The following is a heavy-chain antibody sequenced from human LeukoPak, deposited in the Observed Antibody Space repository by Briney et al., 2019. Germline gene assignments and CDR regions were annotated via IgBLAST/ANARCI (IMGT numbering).Heavy chain of an antibody. J-gene: IGHJ5*02. V-gene: IGHV4-39*07. CDR1: GGSISSSSYY. Sequence: SETLSLTCTVSGGSISSSSYYWGWIRQPPGKGLEWIGSIYYSGSTYYNPSLKSRVTISVDTSKNQFSLKLSSVTAADTAVYYCARFCGSYERNWFDPWGQGTLVTVSS. CDR3: ARFCGSYERNWFDP. D-gene: IGHD1-26*01. CDR2: IYYSGST.